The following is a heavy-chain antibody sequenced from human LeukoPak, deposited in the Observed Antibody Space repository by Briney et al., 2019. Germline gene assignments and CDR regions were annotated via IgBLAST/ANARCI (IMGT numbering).Heavy chain of an antibody. CDR1: GGTFSSYA. J-gene: IGHJ6*03. D-gene: IGHD3-22*01. CDR3: AREDDTYMDV. CDR2: IIPIFGTA. V-gene: IGHV1-69*05. Sequence: ASVKVSCKASGGTFSSYAISWVRQAPGQGLEWMGGIIPIFGTANYAQKFQGRVAITTDESTSTAYMELSSLRSEDTAVYYCAREDDTYMDVWGKGTTATVSS.